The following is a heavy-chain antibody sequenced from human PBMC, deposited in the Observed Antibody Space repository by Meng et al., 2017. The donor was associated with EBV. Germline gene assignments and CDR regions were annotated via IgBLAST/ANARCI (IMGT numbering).Heavy chain of an antibody. CDR3: AGESGRGYTPDY. D-gene: IGHD3-10*01. V-gene: IGHV1-69*01. J-gene: IGHJ4*02. CDR2: FLPRLVAP. Sequence: QVYLVQWAVEVTKPGASVKVPCKTSGGPFRYYAISWVRQAPGQGLEWLGGFLPRLVAPNYAKKSHGRVKITADESTNAHYLDLRSLRSEDKAIYSCAGESGRGYTPDYWGQGTLVTVSS. CDR1: GGPFRYYA.